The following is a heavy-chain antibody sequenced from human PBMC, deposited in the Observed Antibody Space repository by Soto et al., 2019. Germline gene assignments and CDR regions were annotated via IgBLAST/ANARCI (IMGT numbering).Heavy chain of an antibody. V-gene: IGHV3-23*01. CDR1: GFTFSSYA. J-gene: IGHJ6*02. Sequence: GGSLRLSCAASGFTFSSYAMSWVRQAPGKGLEWVSAISGSGDSTYYADSVKGRFTISRDNSKNMLYLQMNSLRAEDTAVYYCAKKQQLAYYYGMDVWGQGTTVTVSS. D-gene: IGHD6-13*01. CDR2: ISGSGDST. CDR3: AKKQQLAYYYGMDV.